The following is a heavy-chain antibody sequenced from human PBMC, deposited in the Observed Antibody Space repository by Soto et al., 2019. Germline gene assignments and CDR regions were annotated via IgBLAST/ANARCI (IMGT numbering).Heavy chain of an antibody. D-gene: IGHD2-15*01. Sequence: SESLSLTCAVYGGSFSGYYRSWIRQPPGKGLEWIGEINHSGSTTYNPSLKSRVTISVYASKNQFSRKLSSVIAGDTAGYCCARGEAADYWGQGTLVTVSS. CDR1: GGSFSGYY. V-gene: IGHV4-34*01. J-gene: IGHJ4*02. CDR3: ARGEAADY. CDR2: INHSGST.